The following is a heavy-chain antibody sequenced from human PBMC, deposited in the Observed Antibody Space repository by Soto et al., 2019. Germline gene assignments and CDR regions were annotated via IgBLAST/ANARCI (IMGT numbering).Heavy chain of an antibody. J-gene: IGHJ4*02. CDR2: ISGNTGHA. V-gene: IGHV3-23*01. D-gene: IGHD3-16*02. CDR1: GFPFSNYA. CDR3: AKVPSQYIWGSYLRYYDY. Sequence: EVQMLESGGGLVQPGGSLRLSCAASGFPFSNYAMTWVRQAPGKGLECVSGISGNTGHAYYADSVKDRFTISRDNSKNTLYLHMDSLRAEDTAVYYCAKVPSQYIWGSYLRYYDYWGQGTLVTVSS.